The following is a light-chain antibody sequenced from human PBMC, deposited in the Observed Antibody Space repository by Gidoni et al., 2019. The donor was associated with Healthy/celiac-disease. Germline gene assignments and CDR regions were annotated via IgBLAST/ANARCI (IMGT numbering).Light chain of an antibody. J-gene: IGKJ2*01. CDR3: QQDGSPYS. Sequence: IVLTQSPGTLSLSPGERATLSCRASQSVSSSYLAWYQQKPGQDPRLLIYGASSRATGIPDRFSGSGSWTDFTLTISRREPEDFAVDYCQQDGSPYSFGQGTKLEIK. V-gene: IGKV3-20*01. CDR2: GAS. CDR1: QSVSSSY.